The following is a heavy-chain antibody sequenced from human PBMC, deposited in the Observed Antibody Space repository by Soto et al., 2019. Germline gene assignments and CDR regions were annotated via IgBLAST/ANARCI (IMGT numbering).Heavy chain of an antibody. D-gene: IGHD6-6*01. V-gene: IGHV3-23*01. Sequence: RLSCAASGFTFSSYAMSWVRQAPGKALVLVYALRGSGGSTCYADSVKGWFTCPRKNSNNPLYLPMNSLRAEDTSVYYCATPKYSSSCGPFGCYYYGMDVWGQRTTVTGSS. CDR1: GFTFSSYA. CDR2: LRGSGGST. J-gene: IGHJ6*01. CDR3: ATPKYSSSCGPFGCYYYGMDV.